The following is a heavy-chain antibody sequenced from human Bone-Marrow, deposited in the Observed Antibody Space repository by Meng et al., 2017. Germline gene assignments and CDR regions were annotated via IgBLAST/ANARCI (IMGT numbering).Heavy chain of an antibody. J-gene: IGHJ5*02. CDR2: LNPNGGGT. V-gene: IGHV1-2*02. CDR1: GFTFTGYY. CDR3: AREGGPDKWFDP. Sequence: GQPVESGGEVKKPGASATVSCKPSGFTFTGYYIHWVRQAPGQGLEWMGWLNPNGGGTYYAQQVQGRVNMSRGTSINTAYLELSRLTSADTAVYYCAREGGPDKWFDPWGQGTLVTVSS. D-gene: IGHD2-15*01.